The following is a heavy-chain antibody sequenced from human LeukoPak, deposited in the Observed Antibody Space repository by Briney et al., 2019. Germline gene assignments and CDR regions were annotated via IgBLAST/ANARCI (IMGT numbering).Heavy chain of an antibody. CDR2: ISWNSGSI. V-gene: IGHV3-9*01. D-gene: IGHD5-12*01. Sequence: PGRSLRLSCAASGFTFDDYAMHWVRQAPGKGLEWVSGISWNSGSIGYADSVKGRFTISRDNAKNSLYLQMNSLRAEDTAVYYCARGVGYSGYDSYWGQGTLVTVSS. CDR3: ARGVGYSGYDSY. CDR1: GFTFDDYA. J-gene: IGHJ4*02.